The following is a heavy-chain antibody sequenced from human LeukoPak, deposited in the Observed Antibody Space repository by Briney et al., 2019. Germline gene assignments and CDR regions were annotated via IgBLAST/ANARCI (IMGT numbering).Heavy chain of an antibody. J-gene: IGHJ4*02. CDR1: EFTFSDYY. Sequence: GGSLRLSCAASEFTFSDYYMSWIRQAPGKGLEWVSYISYSGDTIYYADSVKGRFTVSRDNAKNSLYLQMNSLRAEDTAVYYCARLGIITAAGSNDYWGQGTMVTVSS. V-gene: IGHV3-11*01. CDR2: ISYSGDTI. D-gene: IGHD6-13*01. CDR3: ARLGIITAAGSNDY.